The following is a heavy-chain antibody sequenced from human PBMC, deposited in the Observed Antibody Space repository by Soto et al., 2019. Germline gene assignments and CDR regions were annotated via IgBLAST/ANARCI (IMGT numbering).Heavy chain of an antibody. Sequence: QVQLVQSGAEVKKPGASVKVSCKVSGYTLTELSMHWVRQAPGKGLEWMGGFDPEDGETIYAQKFQGRVTMTEDTFTRTAXMELSSLRSEDTAVYYCAAYDSSGYPTYYYYGMDVWGQGTTVTVSS. V-gene: IGHV1-24*01. CDR3: AAYDSSGYPTYYYYGMDV. D-gene: IGHD3-22*01. J-gene: IGHJ6*02. CDR1: GYTLTELS. CDR2: FDPEDGET.